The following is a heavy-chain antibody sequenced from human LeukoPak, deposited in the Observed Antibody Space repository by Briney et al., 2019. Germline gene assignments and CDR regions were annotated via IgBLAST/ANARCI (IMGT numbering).Heavy chain of an antibody. CDR2: ISGSGTKT. D-gene: IGHD1-26*01. J-gene: IGHJ4*02. CDR1: GFTFSTYA. CDR3: ARGRRVGTNLYYFDF. V-gene: IGHV3-23*01. Sequence: GGSLRLSCAASGFTFSTYAINWVRQAPGRGLEWVSGISGSGTKTYSADSVKGRFTISRDNSKNTVYLQMNSLRAEDTAVYFCARGRRVGTNLYYFDFWGQGAPVTVSS.